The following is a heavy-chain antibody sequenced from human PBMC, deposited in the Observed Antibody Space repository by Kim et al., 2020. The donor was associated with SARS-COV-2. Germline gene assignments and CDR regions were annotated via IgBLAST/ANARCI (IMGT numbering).Heavy chain of an antibody. V-gene: IGHV4-59*09. Sequence: PSRKSQVTISVDTSKNPFSLKLSSVTAADTAVYYCARGGPLPYSGYDWDWGQGTLVTVSS. J-gene: IGHJ4*02. CDR3: ARGGPLPYSGYDWD. D-gene: IGHD5-12*01.